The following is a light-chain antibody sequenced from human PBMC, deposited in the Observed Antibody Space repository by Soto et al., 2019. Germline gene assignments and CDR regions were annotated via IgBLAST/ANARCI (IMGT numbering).Light chain of an antibody. CDR2: EVS. J-gene: IGLJ2*01. CDR3: SSYTTSSTPVV. CDR1: SSDVGGYNY. V-gene: IGLV2-14*01. Sequence: QSALTQPASVSGSPGQSITISCTGTSSDVGGYNYVSWYQQHPGKGPKLMIYEVSNRPSGVSNRFSGSKSGNTASLTISGLQAEDEADYYGSSYTTSSTPVVFGGGTKLTVL.